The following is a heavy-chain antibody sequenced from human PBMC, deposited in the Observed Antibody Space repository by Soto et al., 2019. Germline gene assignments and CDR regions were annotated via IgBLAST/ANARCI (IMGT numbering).Heavy chain of an antibody. CDR1: GFTVSSNY. D-gene: IGHD6-13*01. J-gene: IGHJ4*02. CDR3: AREAGDY. CDR2: IYSGGST. V-gene: IGHV3-53*01. Sequence: RGSLRLSCAASGFTVSSNYINWVRQAPGKGLEWVSIIYSGGSTYYADSVKGRFTISRDNSKNTVYLQMNSLRAEDTAVYYCAREAGDYWGQGTLVTVSS.